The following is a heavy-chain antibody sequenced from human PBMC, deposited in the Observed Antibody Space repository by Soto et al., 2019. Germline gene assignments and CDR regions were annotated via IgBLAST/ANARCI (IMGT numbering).Heavy chain of an antibody. V-gene: IGHV3-23*01. J-gene: IGHJ4*02. CDR1: GFTFSSYA. D-gene: IGHD6-19*01. Sequence: LRLSCAASGFTFSSYAMSWVRQAPGKGLEWVSAISGSGSTYYADSVKGRFTISRDNSKNTLFLQMNSLRAADTAVYYCAKQLHNSGAIDYWGQGTLVTISS. CDR3: AKQLHNSGAIDY. CDR2: ISGSGST.